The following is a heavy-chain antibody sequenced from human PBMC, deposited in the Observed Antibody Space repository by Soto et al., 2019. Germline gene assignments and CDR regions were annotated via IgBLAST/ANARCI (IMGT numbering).Heavy chain of an antibody. J-gene: IGHJ4*02. Sequence: SETLSLTCTVSGGSISSYYWSWIRQPPGKGLEWIGYIYYSGSTNYNPSLKSRVTISVDTSKNQFSLKLSSVTAADTAVYYCASATYYYDSSGYFSYFDYWGQGTLVTVS. CDR3: ASATYYYDSSGYFSYFDY. V-gene: IGHV4-59*01. D-gene: IGHD3-22*01. CDR1: GGSISSYY. CDR2: IYYSGST.